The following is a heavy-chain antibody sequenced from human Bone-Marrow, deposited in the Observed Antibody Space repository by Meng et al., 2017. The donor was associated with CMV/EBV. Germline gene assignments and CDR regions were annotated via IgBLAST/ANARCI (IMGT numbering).Heavy chain of an antibody. V-gene: IGHV4-39*07. J-gene: IGHJ6*02. CDR1: GGSVSSGSYY. CDR2: IYYSGST. Sequence: GSLRLSCTVSGGSVSSGSYYWSWIRQPPGKGLEWIGSIYYSGSTYYNPSLKSRVTISVDTSKNQFSLKLSSVTAADTAVYYCARDSGRYYDFWSGYYTSYYYGMDVWGQGTTVTVSS. D-gene: IGHD3-3*01. CDR3: ARDSGRYYDFWSGYYTSYYYGMDV.